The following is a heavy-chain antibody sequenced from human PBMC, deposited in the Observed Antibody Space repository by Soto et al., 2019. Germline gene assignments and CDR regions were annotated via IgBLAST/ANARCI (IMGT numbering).Heavy chain of an antibody. CDR1: GGSISSGGYS. CDR2: IYYSGST. CDR3: AGGSYDILTGSAPFDY. J-gene: IGHJ4*02. Sequence: PSETLSLTCAVSGGSISSGGYSWNWIRQPPGKGLEWIGSIYYSGSTYYNPSLKSRVTISVDTSKNQFSLKLSSVTAADTAVYYCAGGSYDILTGSAPFDYWGQGTLVTVSS. V-gene: IGHV4-39*01. D-gene: IGHD3-9*01.